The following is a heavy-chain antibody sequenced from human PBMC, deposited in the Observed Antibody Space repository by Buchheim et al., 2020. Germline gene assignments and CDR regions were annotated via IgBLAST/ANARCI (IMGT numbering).Heavy chain of an antibody. CDR2: IIPILGIA. CDR3: ARDWGRGNTAMTNYGMDV. Sequence: QVQLVQSGAEVKKPGSSVKVSCKASGGTFSSYTISWVRQAPGQGLEWMGRIIPILGIANYAQKFQDRVTITADKSTSTAYMELSSLRSEDTAVYYCARDWGRGNTAMTNYGMDVWGQGTT. V-gene: IGHV1-69*08. J-gene: IGHJ6*02. D-gene: IGHD5-18*01. CDR1: GGTFSSYT.